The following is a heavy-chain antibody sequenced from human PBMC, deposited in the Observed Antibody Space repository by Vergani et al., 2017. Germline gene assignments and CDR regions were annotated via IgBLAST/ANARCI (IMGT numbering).Heavy chain of an antibody. D-gene: IGHD2-2*01. Sequence: QVQLQQWGAGLLKPSETLSLTCAVSGGSFSGYSWSWIRQPPGKGLEWIGEITNSGTTNYNPSLKSRVTISLDTSKNQFSLHLSSVTAADTSVYYCESEYQLPPLYYDYYMYVWGKGTTVTVSS. CDR2: ITNSGTT. CDR3: ESEYQLPPLYYDYYMYV. CDR1: GGSFSGYS. V-gene: IGHV4-34*01. J-gene: IGHJ6*03.